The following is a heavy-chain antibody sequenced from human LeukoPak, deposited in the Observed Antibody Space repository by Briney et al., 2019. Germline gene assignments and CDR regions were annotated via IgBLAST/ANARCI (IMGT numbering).Heavy chain of an antibody. CDR1: GYTFANYY. V-gene: IGHV1-46*01. CDR3: ARRGYCISSSCSLDY. J-gene: IGHJ4*02. D-gene: IGHD2-2*01. Sequence: ASVKVSCKASGYTFANYYIHWVRQAPAEGLEWMGIINPNGAGASYAQKFQGRVTLTRDTSTSTVYMDLSSLRSEDTAVYYCARRGYCISSSCSLDYWGQGTLVTVSS. CDR2: INPNGAGA.